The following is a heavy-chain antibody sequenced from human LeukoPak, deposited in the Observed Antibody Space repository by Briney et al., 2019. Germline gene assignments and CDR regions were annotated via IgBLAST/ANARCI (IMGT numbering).Heavy chain of an antibody. J-gene: IGHJ4*02. Sequence: SETLSPTCTISGGSISSNSYYWGWIRQPPGKGLEWIGSIYYIGSTDYNQSLKSRVTIFVDTSKNQFSLKLSSVTAADTAVYYCARQYSSAWYSADYWGQGTLVTVSS. D-gene: IGHD6-19*01. CDR3: ARQYSSAWYSADY. CDR1: GGSISSNSYY. V-gene: IGHV4-39*01. CDR2: IYYIGST.